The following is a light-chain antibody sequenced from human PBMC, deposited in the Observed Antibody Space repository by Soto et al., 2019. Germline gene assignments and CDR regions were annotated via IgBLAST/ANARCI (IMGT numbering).Light chain of an antibody. J-gene: IGKJ4*01. CDR3: QQYDNLPIT. V-gene: IGKV1-33*01. CDR1: QDISNY. CDR2: DAS. Sequence: DIQMTQSPSSLSASVGDRVTITCQASQDISNYLNRYQQKPGKAPKLLIYDASNLETGVPSRFSGSGSGTDFTFTISSLQPEDIATYYCQQYDNLPITFGGGTKVDIK.